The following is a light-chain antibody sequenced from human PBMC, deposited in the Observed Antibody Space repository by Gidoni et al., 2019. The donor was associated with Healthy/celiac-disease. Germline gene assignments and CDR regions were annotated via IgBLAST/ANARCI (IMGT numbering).Light chain of an antibody. CDR2: VAS. V-gene: IGKV3-15*01. Sequence: EIVMTQSPATLSVSPGERATLSCRASQSVSSNLAWYQQKPGQAPRLLIYVASTRATGIPARFSGSGSGTEFTLTISSLQSEDFAVYYCQQYNNWPLTVGGGTKVEIK. CDR1: QSVSSN. CDR3: QQYNNWPLT. J-gene: IGKJ4*01.